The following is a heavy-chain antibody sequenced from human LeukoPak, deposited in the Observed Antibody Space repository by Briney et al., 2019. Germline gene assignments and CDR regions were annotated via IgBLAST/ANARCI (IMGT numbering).Heavy chain of an antibody. D-gene: IGHD6-13*01. CDR3: ARVGKSGYSSSWYHYYYYMDV. V-gene: IGHV4-59*12. Sequence: SETLSLTCTVSGGSISSYYWSWIRQPPGKGLEWIGYIYYSGSTNYNPSLKSRVTISVDTSKNQFSLKLSSVTAADTAVYYCARVGKSGYSSSWYHYYYYMDVWGKGTTVTISS. J-gene: IGHJ6*03. CDR1: GGSISSYY. CDR2: IYYSGST.